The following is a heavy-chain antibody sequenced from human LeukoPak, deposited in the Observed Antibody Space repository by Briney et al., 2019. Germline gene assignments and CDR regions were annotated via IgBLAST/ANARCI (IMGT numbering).Heavy chain of an antibody. CDR1: GGSFSGYY. V-gene: IGHV4-34*01. D-gene: IGHD6-13*01. Sequence: SETLSLTCAVYGGSFSGYYWSWIRQPPGKGLEWIGEINHSGSTNYNPSLKSRVTISVDTSKNQFSLKLSSVTAADTAVYYCARSGAIAAVTFDYWGQGTLVTVSS. J-gene: IGHJ4*02. CDR3: ARSGAIAAVTFDY. CDR2: INHSGST.